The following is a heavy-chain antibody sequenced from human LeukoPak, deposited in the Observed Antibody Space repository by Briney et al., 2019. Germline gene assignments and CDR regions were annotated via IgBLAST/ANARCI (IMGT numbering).Heavy chain of an antibody. Sequence: SETLSLTCTVSGDSISNNYWSWIRQPAGQGLEWIGRAYSDGVTRYNPSLKSRVTISVDMSNNRFSLTLNSATAADTAVYYCARISSGSSWYWFDPWGQGTLVTVSS. J-gene: IGHJ5*02. CDR1: GDSISNNY. CDR3: ARISSGSSWYWFDP. V-gene: IGHV4-4*07. D-gene: IGHD6-13*01. CDR2: AYSDGVT.